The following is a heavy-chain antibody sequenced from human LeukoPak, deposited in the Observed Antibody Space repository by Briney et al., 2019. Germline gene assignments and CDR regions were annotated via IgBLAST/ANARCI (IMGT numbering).Heavy chain of an antibody. CDR1: RFTFTSYW. V-gene: IGHV3-7*01. CDR2: IKQDGSEK. J-gene: IGHJ3*02. D-gene: IGHD6-19*01. CDR3: ARDSSGWYGKWGAFDI. Sequence: QTGGSLRLSCAASRFTFTSYWMSWVRQAPGKGLEWVANIKQDGSEKYYVDSVKGRFTISRDNAKNSLYLQMNSLRAEDTAVYYCARDSSGWYGKWGAFDIWGQGTMVTVSS.